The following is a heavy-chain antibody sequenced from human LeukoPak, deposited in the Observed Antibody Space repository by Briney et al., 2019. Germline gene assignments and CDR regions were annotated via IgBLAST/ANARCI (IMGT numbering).Heavy chain of an antibody. J-gene: IGHJ4*02. V-gene: IGHV3-30*04. D-gene: IGHD3-10*01. CDR3: ARASGLLWFGD. CDR2: ISYDGSNK. Sequence: GSLILSCAASGFTFSSYAMHWVRQAPGKGLEWVAVISYDGSNKYYADSVKGRFTISRDNSKNTLYLQMNSLRAEDTAVYYCARASGLLWFGDWGQGTLVTVSS. CDR1: GFTFSSYA.